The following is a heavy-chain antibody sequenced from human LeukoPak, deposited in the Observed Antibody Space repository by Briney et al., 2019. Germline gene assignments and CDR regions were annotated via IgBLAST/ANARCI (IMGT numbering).Heavy chain of an antibody. D-gene: IGHD2-15*01. Sequence: ASVKVSCKVSGYTLTELSMHWVRQAPGKGLEWMGGFDPEDGETIYAQKFQGRVTTTKDTSTDTAYMELSSLRSEDTAVYYCATLPPGYCSGGSCGEWGQGTLVTVSS. CDR2: FDPEDGET. J-gene: IGHJ4*02. CDR1: GYTLTELS. V-gene: IGHV1-24*01. CDR3: ATLPPGYCSGGSCGE.